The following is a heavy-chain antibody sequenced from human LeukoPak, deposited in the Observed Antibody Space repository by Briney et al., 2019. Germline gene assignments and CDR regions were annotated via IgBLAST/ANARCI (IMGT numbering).Heavy chain of an antibody. V-gene: IGHV4-59*08. CDR1: AGSVSDYY. Sequence: SETLSLTCTVSAGSVSDYYWSWIRQPPGKGLEWIGYVYYRGSTNYNPSLKSRVTISVDTSKNQFSLKLSSVTAADTAVYYCARNGRSSSSPPWDYWGQGTLVTVSS. CDR3: ARNGRSSSSPPWDY. D-gene: IGHD6-13*01. CDR2: VYYRGST. J-gene: IGHJ4*02.